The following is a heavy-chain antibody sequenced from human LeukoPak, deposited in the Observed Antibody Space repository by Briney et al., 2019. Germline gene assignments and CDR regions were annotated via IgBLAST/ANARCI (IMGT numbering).Heavy chain of an antibody. J-gene: IGHJ3*01. D-gene: IGHD3-3*01. CDR2: IYYSGST. V-gene: IGHV4-38-2*01. Sequence: PSETLSLTCAVSGYSISSGYYWGWIRQPPGKGLEWIGSIYYSGSTYYNPSLKSRVTISVDTSKNQFPLKLSSVTAADTAVYYCASRPVLRFLEWSPMVWGQGTMVTVSS. CDR3: ASRPVLRFLEWSPMV. CDR1: GYSISSGYY.